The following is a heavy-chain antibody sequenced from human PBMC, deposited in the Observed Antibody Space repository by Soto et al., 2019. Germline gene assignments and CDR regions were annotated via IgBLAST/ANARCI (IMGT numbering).Heavy chain of an antibody. D-gene: IGHD3-22*01. Sequence: GGSLRLSCAASGFPFSNYAMTWVRQAPRKGLEWVPALSGSGVSTYYADSVMGRFTISRDNSKNTVYLQMNSLRAEDTAVYYCAKIESRFFYDSTGYYPFDYWGQGTLVTVSS. CDR2: LSGSGVST. CDR3: AKIESRFFYDSTGYYPFDY. CDR1: GFPFSNYA. V-gene: IGHV3-23*01. J-gene: IGHJ4*02.